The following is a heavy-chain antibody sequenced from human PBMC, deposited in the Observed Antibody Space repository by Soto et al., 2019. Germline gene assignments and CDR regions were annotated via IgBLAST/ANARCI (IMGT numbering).Heavy chain of an antibody. CDR1: GFSFSTYG. Sequence: QVELVESGGGVVQPERSLRLSCAASGFSFSTYGMHWVRQAPDKGLEWVALISFDGSNKYYADSVKGRFTISRDNSQNTLYLQVNSLRAEDTAVYYCAKGGYCSGVSCYSHMYVRGKGTTVTVSS. D-gene: IGHD2-15*01. J-gene: IGHJ6*03. CDR3: AKGGYCSGVSCYSHMYV. CDR2: ISFDGSNK. V-gene: IGHV3-30*18.